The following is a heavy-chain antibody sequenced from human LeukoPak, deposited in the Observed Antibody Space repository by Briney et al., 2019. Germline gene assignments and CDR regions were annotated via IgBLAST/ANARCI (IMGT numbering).Heavy chain of an antibody. V-gene: IGHV3-23*01. CDR2: ISNNGGYT. Sequence: GGSLRLSCAASGFTFSSSAMSWVRQAPGKGLEWVSAISNNGGYTYYADSVKGRFTTSRDTSKNTLYLQMNNLRAEDTAVYYCARDLDYRIDPWGQGALVTVSS. D-gene: IGHD4-11*01. J-gene: IGHJ5*02. CDR1: GFTFSSSA. CDR3: ARDLDYRIDP.